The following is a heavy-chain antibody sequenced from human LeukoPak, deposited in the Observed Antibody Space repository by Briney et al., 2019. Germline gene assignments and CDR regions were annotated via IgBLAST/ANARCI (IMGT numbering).Heavy chain of an antibody. D-gene: IGHD3-22*01. CDR3: ARGRIAKIVVVNSFSYGMDV. V-gene: IGHV4-34*01. CDR1: GGSFSDYF. J-gene: IGHJ6*02. CDR2: INDYTGDT. Sequence: SETLSLTCTVFGGSFSDYFWTWIRHSPGKGLEWIGEINDYTGDTYYNPSLNSRVSISLEKSKNQLSLELRSVTAADTAVYYCARGRIAKIVVVNSFSYGMDVWGQGTTVTVPS.